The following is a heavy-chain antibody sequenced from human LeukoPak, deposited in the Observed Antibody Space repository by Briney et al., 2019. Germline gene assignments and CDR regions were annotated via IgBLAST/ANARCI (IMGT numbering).Heavy chain of an antibody. CDR2: IYYSGST. CDR1: GGSISSSSYY. Sequence: SETLSLTCTVSGGSISSSSYYWRWIRQPPGTGLEWLGSIYYSGSTYYNPSLKSRVTISVDTSKNQFSLKLSSVTAADTAVYYCAREKGNYDSSGLTWGQGTLVTVSS. CDR3: AREKGNYDSSGLT. D-gene: IGHD3-22*01. J-gene: IGHJ5*02. V-gene: IGHV4-39*07.